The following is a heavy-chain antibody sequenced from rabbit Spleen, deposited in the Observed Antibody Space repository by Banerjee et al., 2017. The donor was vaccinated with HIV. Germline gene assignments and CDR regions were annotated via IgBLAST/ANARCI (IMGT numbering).Heavy chain of an antibody. D-gene: IGHD8-1*01. Sequence: QEQLEESGGDLVKPEGSLTLTCTASGFSFTYIDYLCWVRQPPGKGPEWIACVAAGVSFTSYYATWAKGRFTISKTSSTTVTLQMTSLTAGDTATYFCARDSGTSFSSYGMDLWGPGTLVTVS. V-gene: IGHV1S45*01. CDR3: ARDSGTSFSSYGMDL. CDR1: GFSFTYIDY. J-gene: IGHJ6*01. CDR2: VAAGVSFTS.